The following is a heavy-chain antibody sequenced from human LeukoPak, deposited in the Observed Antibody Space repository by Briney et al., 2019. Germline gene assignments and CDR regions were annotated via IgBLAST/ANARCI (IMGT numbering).Heavy chain of an antibody. CDR2: IKQDGREK. J-gene: IGHJ6*04. D-gene: IGHD2-2*01. CDR3: ASSDCSSTSATCYYYYGMDV. CDR1: GFTFSSYW. Sequence: PGGSLRLSCAASGFTFSSYWMSCVSQGPGEGWEWVATIKQDGREKSYVDSVKGRFTISRDNAKNSLDLQMNSLRAEDTAVYYCASSDCSSTSATCYYYYGMDVWGEGTTVTVCS. V-gene: IGHV3-7*01.